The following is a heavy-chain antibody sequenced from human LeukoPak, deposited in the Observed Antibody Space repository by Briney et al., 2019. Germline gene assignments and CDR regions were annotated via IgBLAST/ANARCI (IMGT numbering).Heavy chain of an antibody. J-gene: IGHJ4*02. Sequence: GGSLRLSCVASGFTFSSYAMTWVRQAPGKGLEWVSHISGSAGSTYYADSVKGRFTISRDNSKNTMYLQMNSLRAEETAIYYCAKKEEAEATANRMFDYWGQGTLVTVSA. CDR3: AKKEEAEATANRMFDY. V-gene: IGHV3-23*01. CDR1: GFTFSSYA. D-gene: IGHD1-14*01. CDR2: ISGSAGST.